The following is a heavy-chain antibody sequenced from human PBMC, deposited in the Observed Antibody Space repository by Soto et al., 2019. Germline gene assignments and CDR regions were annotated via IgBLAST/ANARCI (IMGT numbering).Heavy chain of an antibody. V-gene: IGHV4-30-4*01. D-gene: IGHD3-22*01. Sequence: PSETLSLTCTVSGGSISSGDYYWSWIRQPPGKGLEWIGYIYYSGSTYYNPSLKSRVTISVDTSKNQFSLKLSSVTAADTAVYYCERVNYYYDSSGYRFDTWGQGTLVTVSS. J-gene: IGHJ5*02. CDR3: ERVNYYYDSSGYRFDT. CDR2: IYYSGST. CDR1: GGSISSGDYY.